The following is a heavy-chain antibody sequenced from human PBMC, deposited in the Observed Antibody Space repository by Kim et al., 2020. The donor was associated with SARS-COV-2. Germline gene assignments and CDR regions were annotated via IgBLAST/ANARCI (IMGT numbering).Heavy chain of an antibody. J-gene: IGHJ4*02. V-gene: IGHV1-2*06. CDR1: GYTFTGYY. CDR3: ARDRVAGGYYYDSSGYFDY. D-gene: IGHD3-22*01. CDR2: INPNSGGT. Sequence: ASVKVSCKASGYTFTGYYMHWVRQAPGQGLEWMGRINPNSGGTNYAQKFQGRVTMTRDTSISTAYMELSRLRSDDTAVYYCARDRVAGGYYYDSSGYFDYWGQGTLVTVSS.